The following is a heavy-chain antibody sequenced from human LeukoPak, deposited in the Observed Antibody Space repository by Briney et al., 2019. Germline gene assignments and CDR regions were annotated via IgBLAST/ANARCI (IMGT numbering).Heavy chain of an antibody. CDR3: ARARYSSGWYFDY. D-gene: IGHD6-19*01. Sequence: GGCLRLSCAASGFTFINYNINWVRQAPGKGLEWVSYISSSSSTMYYADSVKGRFTISRDNAKNSLYLQMNSLRAEDTAVYYCARARYSSGWYFDYWGQGTLVTVSS. V-gene: IGHV3-48*01. J-gene: IGHJ4*02. CDR2: ISSSSSTM. CDR1: GFTFINYN.